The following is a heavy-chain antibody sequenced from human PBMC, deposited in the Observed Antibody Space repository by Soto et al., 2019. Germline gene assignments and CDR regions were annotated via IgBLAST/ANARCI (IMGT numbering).Heavy chain of an antibody. J-gene: IGHJ3*02. CDR1: GGTFSSYA. D-gene: IGHD2-2*01. CDR2: IIPMFRTP. V-gene: IGHV1-69*12. Sequence: QVQLVQSGAEVKKTGSSVKLSCKASGGTFSSYAFSWVRQAPRQGLGWMGGIIPMFRTPNYAQKFRDRVTITADESTTTLYMELTGLKSDDTALYFCASMPSVILNSYGFVTPFDIWGQGTMVTVSS. CDR3: ASMPSVILNSYGFVTPFDI.